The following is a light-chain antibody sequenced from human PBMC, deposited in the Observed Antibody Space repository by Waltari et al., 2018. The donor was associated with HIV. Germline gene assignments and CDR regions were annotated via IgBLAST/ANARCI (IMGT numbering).Light chain of an antibody. CDR3: QTWDTGIQV. V-gene: IGLV4-69*01. CDR2: LNSDGSH. Sequence: QLVLTQSPSASASLGASVKPTCTLSSGPISYAIAWHQQQPEKGPRYLMKLNSDGSHRKGDGIPDRFSGSSSGAERYLTISSLQSEDEADYYCQTWDTGIQVFGGGTKLTVL. CDR1: SGPISYA. J-gene: IGLJ2*01.